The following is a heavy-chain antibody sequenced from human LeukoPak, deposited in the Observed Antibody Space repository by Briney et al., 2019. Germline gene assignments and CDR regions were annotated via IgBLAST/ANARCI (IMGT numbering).Heavy chain of an antibody. V-gene: IGHV4-59*08. J-gene: IGHJ4*02. CDR3: ARLKSPYDFWSGYSAYYFDY. Sequence: PSETLSLTCTVSGGSISSYYWSWIRQPPGKELEWIGYIYYSGSTNYNPSLKGRVTISVDTSKNQFSLKLSSVTAADTAVYYRARLKSPYDFWSGYSAYYFDYWGQGTLVTVSS. CDR1: GGSISSYY. D-gene: IGHD3-3*01. CDR2: IYYSGST.